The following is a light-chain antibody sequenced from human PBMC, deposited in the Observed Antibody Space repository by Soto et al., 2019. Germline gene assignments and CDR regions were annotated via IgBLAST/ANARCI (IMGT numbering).Light chain of an antibody. V-gene: IGKV3-15*01. CDR3: QQYNNWPLT. CDR1: QSVSSN. CDR2: GAS. J-gene: IGKJ2*01. Sequence: EIVMTQSPATLSVSPGARATLSCRASQSVSSNLAWYQQKPGQAPRLLIYGASSRATGIPARFSGSGSGTEFTLSISSLQSEDFAVYYCQQYNNWPLTFGQGTNLEIK.